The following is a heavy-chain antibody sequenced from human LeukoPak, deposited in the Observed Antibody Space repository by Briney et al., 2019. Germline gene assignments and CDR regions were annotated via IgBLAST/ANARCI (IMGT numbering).Heavy chain of an antibody. CDR3: ARYYYDSSGYYPPYMDV. CDR2: IYYSGST. Sequence: MPSETLSLTCTVSGGSISSSSYYWGWIRQPPGKGLEWIGSIYYSGSTYYNPSLKSRVTISVDTSKNQFSLKLSSMTAADTAVYYCARYYYDSSGYYPPYMDVWGKGTTVTVSS. J-gene: IGHJ6*03. D-gene: IGHD3-22*01. V-gene: IGHV4-39*01. CDR1: GGSISSSSYY.